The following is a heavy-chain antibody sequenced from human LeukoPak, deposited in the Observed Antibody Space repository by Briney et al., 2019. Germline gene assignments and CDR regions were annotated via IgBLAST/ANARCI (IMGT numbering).Heavy chain of an antibody. D-gene: IGHD6-13*01. J-gene: IGHJ4*02. CDR3: AKGGEVSSWYKRLTLYFDS. Sequence: PGGSLRLSCAASGFTFSNYGMNWVRQAPGKGLEWVAVISYDGSNKYYVDSVKGRFTISRDNSKNTLYLQMNSLRAEDTAVYYCAKGGEVSSWYKRLTLYFDSWGRGSQLTVSS. V-gene: IGHV3-30*18. CDR2: ISYDGSNK. CDR1: GFTFSNYG.